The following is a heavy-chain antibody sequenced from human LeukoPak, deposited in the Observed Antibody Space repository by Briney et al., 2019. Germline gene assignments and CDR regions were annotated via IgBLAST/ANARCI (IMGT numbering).Heavy chain of an antibody. J-gene: IGHJ3*02. CDR1: GGSISGYY. Sequence: PSETLSLTCSVSGGSISGYYWTWIRQPAGKGLEWIGRVYTSGSTHYNPSLKTRLTMSVDTSKNQFSLKLSSVTAADTAVYYCARLITGTTTAFDIWGQGTMVSVSS. V-gene: IGHV4-4*07. D-gene: IGHD1-7*01. CDR3: ARLITGTTTAFDI. CDR2: VYTSGST.